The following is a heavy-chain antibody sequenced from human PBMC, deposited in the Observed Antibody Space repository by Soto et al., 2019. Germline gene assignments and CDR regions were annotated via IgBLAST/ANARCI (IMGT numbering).Heavy chain of an antibody. CDR1: GFTFSSYA. J-gene: IGHJ6*02. CDR3: AKSGGDSSGYYPYYYGMDV. CDR2: ISGSGGST. V-gene: IGHV3-23*01. Sequence: GGSLRLSCAASGFTFSSYAMSWVRQAPGKGLEWVSAISGSGGSTYYADSVKGRFTISRDNSKNTLCLQMNSLRAEDTAVYYCAKSGGDSSGYYPYYYGMDVWGQGTTVTVSS. D-gene: IGHD3-22*01.